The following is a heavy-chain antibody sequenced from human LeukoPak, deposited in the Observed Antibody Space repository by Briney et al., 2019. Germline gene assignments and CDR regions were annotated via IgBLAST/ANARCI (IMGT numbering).Heavy chain of an antibody. CDR1: GYSFTSYW. V-gene: IGHV5-51*01. CDR3: ARRDIDSGSKHYNWFDP. Sequence: GESLKISCKGSGYSFTSYWIGWVRQMPGKGLEWMGIIYPGDSDTRYGPSFQGQVTISADKSISTAYLQWSSLKASDTAMYYCARRDIDSGSKHYNWFDPWGQGTLVTVSS. J-gene: IGHJ5*02. CDR2: IYPGDSDT. D-gene: IGHD3-10*01.